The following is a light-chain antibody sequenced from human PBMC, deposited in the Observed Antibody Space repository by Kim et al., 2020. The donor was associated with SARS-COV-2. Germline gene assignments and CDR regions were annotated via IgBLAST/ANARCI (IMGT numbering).Light chain of an antibody. CDR1: SSDVGGYNY. CDR2: DVS. J-gene: IGLJ1*01. V-gene: IGLV2-14*01. CDR3: SSYTSSSTV. Sequence: QSALTQPASVSGSPGQSITISCTGTSSDVGGYNYVSWYQQHPGKAPKLMIYDVSKRPSGVSNRFSGPKSGNTASLTISGLQAEDEADYYCSSYTSSSTVFGTGTKVTVL.